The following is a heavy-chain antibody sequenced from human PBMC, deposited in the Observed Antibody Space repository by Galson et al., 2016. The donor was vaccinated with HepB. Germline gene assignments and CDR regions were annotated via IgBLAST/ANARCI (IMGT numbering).Heavy chain of an antibody. CDR2: IYPGDSDA. V-gene: IGHV5-51*01. D-gene: IGHD5-12*01. CDR3: ARPRGYDNYFDY. J-gene: IGHJ4*02. CDR1: GNSFATNW. Sequence: QSGAEVKKPGESLKISCKDSGNSFATNWIGWVRQMPGKGLEWMGIIYPGDSDARYSPSLQGQVTISADKSISTAYLQWSSLRASDTAMYFCARPRGYDNYFDYWGQGTLVTVSS.